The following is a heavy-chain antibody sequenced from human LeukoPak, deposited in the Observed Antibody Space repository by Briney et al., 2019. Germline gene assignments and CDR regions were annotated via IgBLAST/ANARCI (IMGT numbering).Heavy chain of an antibody. CDR2: ISTYNGDT. J-gene: IGHJ4*02. CDR3: ARGSYYDY. D-gene: IGHD1-26*01. CDR1: GYTFTDYG. V-gene: IGHV1-18*04. Sequence: ASVKVSCKASGYTFTDYGISWVRQAPGQGLEWMGWISTYNGDTNFAQKFQGRVTMTTDTSTNTAYMELRSLTSDDTAVYYWARGSYYDYGGQGTLVTVSS.